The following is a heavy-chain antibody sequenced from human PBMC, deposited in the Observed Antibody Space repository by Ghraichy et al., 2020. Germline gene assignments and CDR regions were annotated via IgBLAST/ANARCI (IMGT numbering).Heavy chain of an antibody. J-gene: IGHJ4*02. CDR1: GFTFSASA. CDR2: IRSKTQSYAT. V-gene: IGHV3-73*01. Sequence: GGSLRLSCAASGFTFSASAMHWVRQASGKGLEWVGRIRSKTQSYATAYAASVKGRFTFSRDDSKNTAYLQMNSLKTEDTAVYYCTRRTNGGDYPFDYWGQGTLVTVSS. CDR3: TRRTNGGDYPFDY. D-gene: IGHD2-8*01.